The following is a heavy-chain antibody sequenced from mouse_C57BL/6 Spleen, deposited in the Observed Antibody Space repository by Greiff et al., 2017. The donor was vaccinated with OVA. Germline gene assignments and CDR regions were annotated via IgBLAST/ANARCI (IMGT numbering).Heavy chain of an antibody. V-gene: IGHV5-4*01. CDR1: GFTFSSYA. CDR2: ISDGGSYT. D-gene: IGHD2-12*01. J-gene: IGHJ2*01. Sequence: EVQVVESGGGLVKPGGSLKLSCAASGFTFSSYAMSWVRQTPEKRLEWVATISDGGSYTYYPDNVKGRFTISRDNAKNNLYLQMSHLKSEDTAMYYCAREYSFYYFDYWGQGTTLTVSS. CDR3: AREYSFYYFDY.